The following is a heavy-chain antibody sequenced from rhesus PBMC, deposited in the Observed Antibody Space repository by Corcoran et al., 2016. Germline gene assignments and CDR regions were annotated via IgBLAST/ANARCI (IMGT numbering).Heavy chain of an antibody. Sequence: EVQLVESGGGLAKPGGSLRLSCAASGFTFSSYWMNWFRQAPGKGLEWVSAINSGGGRTYYPDSVKSRFTISRDNSKNTLSLQMNSLRAEDTAVYYCAKSVRGYWIDYWGQGVLVTVSS. V-gene: IGHV3S25*01. D-gene: IGHD5-42*01. CDR3: AKSVRGYWIDY. CDR1: GFTFSSYW. CDR2: INSGGGRT. J-gene: IGHJ4*01.